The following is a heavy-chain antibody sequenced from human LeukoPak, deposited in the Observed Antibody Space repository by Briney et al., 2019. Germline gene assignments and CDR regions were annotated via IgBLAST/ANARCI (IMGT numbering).Heavy chain of an antibody. CDR2: IYYSGST. CDR1: GGSISSSSYY. V-gene: IGHV4-39*07. J-gene: IGHJ5*02. CDR3: ARETGYSSSWYGNNWFDP. D-gene: IGHD6-13*01. Sequence: SETLSLTCTVSGGSISSSSYYWGWIRQPPGKGLEWIGSIYYSGSTYFNPSLKSRVTISVDKSKNQFSLKLSSVTAADTAVYYCARETGYSSSWYGNNWFDPWGQGTLVTVSS.